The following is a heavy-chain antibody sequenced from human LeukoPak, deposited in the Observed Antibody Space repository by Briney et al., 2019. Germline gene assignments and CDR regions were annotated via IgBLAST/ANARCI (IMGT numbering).Heavy chain of an antibody. Sequence: PSETLSLTCTVSGGSISSGSYYWSWIRQPAGKGLEWIGRIYTSGSTNYNPSLKSRVTISIDTSKNQFSLKLSSVTAADTAVYYCARDPIVGWTTTRPAHFDYWGQGTLVTVSS. V-gene: IGHV4-61*02. J-gene: IGHJ4*02. CDR3: ARDPIVGWTTTRPAHFDY. CDR1: GGSISSGSYY. D-gene: IGHD6-19*01. CDR2: IYTSGST.